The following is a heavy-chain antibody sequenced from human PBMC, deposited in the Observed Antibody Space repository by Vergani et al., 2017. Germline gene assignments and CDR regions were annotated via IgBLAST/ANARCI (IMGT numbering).Heavy chain of an antibody. CDR2: INPNSGGT. J-gene: IGHJ4*02. Sequence: QVQLVQSGAEVKKPGASVKVSCKASGYTFTGYYMHWVRQAPGQGLEWMGWINPNSGGTNYAQKFQGRVTMTRDTSISTAYMELCRLRSDDTAVYYCAISMKSEYYYGSGSYYLGVDYWGQGTLVTVSS. CDR3: AISMKSEYYYGSGSYYLGVDY. D-gene: IGHD3-10*01. CDR1: GYTFTGYY. V-gene: IGHV1-2*02.